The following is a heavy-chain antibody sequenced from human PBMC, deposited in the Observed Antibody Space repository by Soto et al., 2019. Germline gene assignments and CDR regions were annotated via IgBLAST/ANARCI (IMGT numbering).Heavy chain of an antibody. Sequence: QVQLVQSGAEVKKPGSSVKVSCKASEGTFSSYAISWVRQAPGQGLEWMGGIIPIFGTANYAQKFQGRVTITADESTSTAYMELSSLRSEDTAVYYCARVRYDYGDYVLIWFDPWGQGTLVTVSS. CDR2: IIPIFGTA. J-gene: IGHJ5*02. D-gene: IGHD4-17*01. CDR3: ARVRYDYGDYVLIWFDP. V-gene: IGHV1-69*12. CDR1: EGTFSSYA.